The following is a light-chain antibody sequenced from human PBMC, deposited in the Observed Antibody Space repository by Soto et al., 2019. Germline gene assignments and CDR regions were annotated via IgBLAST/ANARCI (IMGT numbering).Light chain of an antibody. CDR1: QSLLYSSNNKNY. Sequence: IVMTHSPYSLSVSLGERATINCKSSQSLLYSSNNKNYLAWYQQKPGQPPKLLIYWASTRASGVPARFSGSGSGTDFTLTISSLQAEDVAVYYCQQYYSNPELTFGGGTKVDIK. CDR3: QQYYSNPELT. V-gene: IGKV4-1*01. J-gene: IGKJ4*01. CDR2: WAS.